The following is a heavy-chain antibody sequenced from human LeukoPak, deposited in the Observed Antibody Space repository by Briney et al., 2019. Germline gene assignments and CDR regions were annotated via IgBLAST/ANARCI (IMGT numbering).Heavy chain of an antibody. D-gene: IGHD6-13*01. Sequence: PGGSLRLSCAASGFTFSSYAMHWVRQAPGKGLEWVAVISYDGSNKYYADSVKGRFTISRDNSKNTLYLQMNSLRAEDTAVYYCARDFSSSSWYPLYYYYYYMDVWGKGTTVTVSS. CDR1: GFTFSSYA. V-gene: IGHV3-30*04. J-gene: IGHJ6*03. CDR2: ISYDGSNK. CDR3: ARDFSSSSWYPLYYYYYYMDV.